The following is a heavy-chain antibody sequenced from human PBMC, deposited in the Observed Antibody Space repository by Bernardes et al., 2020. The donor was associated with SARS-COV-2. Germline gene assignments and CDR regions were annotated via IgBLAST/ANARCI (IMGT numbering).Heavy chain of an antibody. CDR3: VRGPSDGHGRFEY. J-gene: IGHJ4*02. CDR2: INCDGSTT. CDR1: GFTFSSYC. V-gene: IGHV3-74*01. Sequence: SLTLSCTASGFTFSSYCMHWVRPAPGKGLVWVARINCDGSTTTYADSVKGRFTISRDNARNTLYLQMNSLRDEDTALYYCVRGPSDGHGRFEYWGQGTLGTVSS.